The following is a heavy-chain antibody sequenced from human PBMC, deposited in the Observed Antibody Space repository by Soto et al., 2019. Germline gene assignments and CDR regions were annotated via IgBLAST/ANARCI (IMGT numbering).Heavy chain of an antibody. CDR1: GFTVSSNY. D-gene: IGHD3-10*01. V-gene: IGHV3-66*01. CDR3: ARAPVSILWFGELFLN. J-gene: IGHJ4*02. CDR2: IYSGGST. Sequence: GGSLRLSCAASGFTVSSNYMSWVRQAPGKGLEWVSVIYSGGSTYYADSVKGRFTISRDNSKNTLYLQMNSLRAEDTAVYYCARAPVSILWFGELFLNWGQGTLVTVSS.